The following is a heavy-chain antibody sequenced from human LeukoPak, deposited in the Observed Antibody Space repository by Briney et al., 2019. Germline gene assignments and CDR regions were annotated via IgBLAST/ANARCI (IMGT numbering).Heavy chain of an antibody. CDR2: INGGGSTM. V-gene: IGHV3-48*03. D-gene: IGHD3-10*01. J-gene: IGHJ4*02. CDR3: ATVQYYYGSGSYYRDGY. CDR1: GFTFSSYE. Sequence: PGGSLRLSCAASGFTFSSYEMNWVRQAPGKGLEWVSYINGGGSTMYYADSVKGRFTISRDNGKNSLYMQMNSLRAEDTAVYYCATVQYYYGSGSYYRDGYWGQGTLVTVSS.